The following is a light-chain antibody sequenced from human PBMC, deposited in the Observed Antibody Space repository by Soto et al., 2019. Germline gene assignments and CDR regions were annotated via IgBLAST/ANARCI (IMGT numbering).Light chain of an antibody. CDR3: QAWDRSTAGV. Sequence: SYELTQPPSVSVSPGQTANIACSGDKLGDKYVAWYQKKPGQSPVLVIYQDTKRPSGIPERFSGSNSGNTATLTISGTQAMDEADYYCQAWDRSTAGVFGTGTKLTVL. CDR2: QDT. V-gene: IGLV3-1*01. CDR1: KLGDKY. J-gene: IGLJ1*01.